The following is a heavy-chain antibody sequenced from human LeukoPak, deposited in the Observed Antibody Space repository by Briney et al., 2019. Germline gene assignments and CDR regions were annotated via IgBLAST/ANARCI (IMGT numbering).Heavy chain of an antibody. CDR2: IKQDGSEK. CDR1: GFTFSSYW. J-gene: IGHJ6*03. D-gene: IGHD3-3*01. Sequence: GGSLRLSCAASGFTFSSYWMSWVRQAPGKGLEWVANIKQDGSEKYYVDSVKGRFTISRDNAKNSLYLQMNSLRAEDTAVYYFARAETIFGVVIGVYYYYMDVWGKGTTVTVSS. CDR3: ARAETIFGVVIGVYYYYMDV. V-gene: IGHV3-7*01.